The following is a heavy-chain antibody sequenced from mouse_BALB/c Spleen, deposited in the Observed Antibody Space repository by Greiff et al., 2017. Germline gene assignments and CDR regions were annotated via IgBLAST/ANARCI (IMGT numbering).Heavy chain of an antibody. D-gene: IGHD2-12*01. CDR3: ARKGAYYRYWDV. V-gene: IGHV3-2*02. CDR2: ISYSGST. CDR1: GYSITSDYA. J-gene: IGHJ1*01. Sequence: EVQLQQSGPGLVKPSQSLSLTCTVTGYSITSDYAWNWIRQFPGNKLEWMGYISYSGSTSYNPSLKSRISITRDTSKNQFFLQLNSVTTEDTATYYCARKGAYYRYWDVWGAGTTVTVSS.